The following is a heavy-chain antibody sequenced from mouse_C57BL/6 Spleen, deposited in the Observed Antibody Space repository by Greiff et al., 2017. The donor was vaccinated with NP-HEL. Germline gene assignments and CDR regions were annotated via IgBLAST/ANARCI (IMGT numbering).Heavy chain of an antibody. CDR1: GYTFTSYW. J-gene: IGHJ2*01. V-gene: IGHV1-64*01. Sequence: QVQLQQPGAELVKPGASVKLSCKASGYTFTSYWMHWVKQRPGQGLEWIGMIHPNSGSTNYNEKFKSKATLTVDKSSSTAYMQLSSLTSEDSAVYYCARSRLGWSRALFDYWGQGTTLTVSS. D-gene: IGHD2-3*01. CDR3: ARSRLGWSRALFDY. CDR2: IHPNSGST.